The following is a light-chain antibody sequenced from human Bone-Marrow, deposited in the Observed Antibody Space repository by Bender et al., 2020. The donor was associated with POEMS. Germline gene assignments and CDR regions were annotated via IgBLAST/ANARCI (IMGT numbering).Light chain of an antibody. CDR3: YSADSSGNDRV. CDR1: ALSRKY. V-gene: IGLV3-10*01. J-gene: IGLJ2*01. Sequence: SYELTQPPSASVSPGQTARIPCSGDALSRKYISWYQQKPGQAPVLVIYEDNRRPSGIPERFSGSRSGTMATLTISGAQVEDEADYYCYSADSSGNDRVFGGGTKLTVL. CDR2: EDN.